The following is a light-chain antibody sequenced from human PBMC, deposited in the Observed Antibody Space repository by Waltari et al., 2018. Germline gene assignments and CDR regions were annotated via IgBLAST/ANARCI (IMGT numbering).Light chain of an antibody. CDR2: EDN. J-gene: IGLJ3*02. CDR1: TPNIGHTY. V-gene: IGLV1-51*02. Sequence: QSVLTQAPSGSAAPGQKVTISCSGSTPNIGHTYASWYQQFPGTAPKPLMYEDNRRPSGIPDRFSGSKSGASATLGITGLQTGDEANYYCGTWDSSLGIGVLGGGTRVTVL. CDR3: GTWDSSLGIGV.